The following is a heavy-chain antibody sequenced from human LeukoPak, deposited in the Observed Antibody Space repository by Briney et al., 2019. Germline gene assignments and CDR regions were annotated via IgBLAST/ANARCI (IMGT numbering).Heavy chain of an antibody. D-gene: IGHD3-10*01. J-gene: IGHJ4*02. CDR1: GYTLTELS. Sequence: ASVKVSCKVSGYTLTELSMHWVRQAPGKGLEWMGGFDPEDGETIYAQKFQGRVTMTEDTSTDTAYMELSSLRSEDTAVYYCATSVDGSGSIRRGPFDYWGQGTLVTVSS. CDR3: ATSVDGSGSIRRGPFDY. V-gene: IGHV1-24*01. CDR2: FDPEDGET.